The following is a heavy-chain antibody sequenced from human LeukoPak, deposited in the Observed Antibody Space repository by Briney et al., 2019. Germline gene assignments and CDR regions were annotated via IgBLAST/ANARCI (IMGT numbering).Heavy chain of an antibody. Sequence: GGSLRLSCAASGFTFSSYWMSWVRQAPGKGLEWVANIKQDGSEKYYVDSVKGRFTISRDNAKNSLYLQMNSLRAEDTAVYYCARDRVAEEGNWFDPWGQGILVTVSS. V-gene: IGHV3-7*01. J-gene: IGHJ5*02. CDR3: ARDRVAEEGNWFDP. CDR2: IKQDGSEK. D-gene: IGHD2-15*01. CDR1: GFTFSSYW.